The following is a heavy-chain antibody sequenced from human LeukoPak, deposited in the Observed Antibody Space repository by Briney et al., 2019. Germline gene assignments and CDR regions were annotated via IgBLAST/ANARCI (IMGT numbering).Heavy chain of an antibody. V-gene: IGHV1-69*13. CDR2: IIPIFGTA. J-gene: IGHJ6*03. CDR3: ARGAAAGYYYYYYMDV. D-gene: IGHD6-13*01. CDR1: GGTFSSYA. Sequence: SVKVSCKASGGTFSSYAISWVRQAPGQGLEWMGGIIPIFGTANYAQKFQGRVTITADETTRTAYMELSSLRSEATAVYYCARGAAAGYYYYYYMDVWGKGTTVTVSS.